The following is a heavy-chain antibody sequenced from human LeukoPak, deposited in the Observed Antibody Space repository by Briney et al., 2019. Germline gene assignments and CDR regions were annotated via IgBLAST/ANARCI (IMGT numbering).Heavy chain of an antibody. J-gene: IGHJ4*02. V-gene: IGHV1/OR15-1*04. CDR1: GYIFTDYY. Sequence: ASVKVSCKASGYIFTDYYMHWVRQAPGQELGWMGRINPNSGGTNYAQKFQGRVTITADTSTDTAYMDLISLRSEDTAVYYCASRSHKTIVGADTREVGDYWGQGTLVTVSS. D-gene: IGHD6-19*01. CDR3: ASRSHKTIVGADTREVGDY. CDR2: INPNSGGT.